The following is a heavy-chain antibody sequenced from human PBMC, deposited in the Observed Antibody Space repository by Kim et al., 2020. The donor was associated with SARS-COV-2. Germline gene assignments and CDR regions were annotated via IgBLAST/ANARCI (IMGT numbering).Heavy chain of an antibody. CDR1: GFTFRTYA. CDR3: AKDLVPGALLCCLDS. Sequence: GGSLRLSCSASGFTFRTYAMNWVRQAPGKGLEWVSTISSGGGWTDYADSVKGRFTISRDNSKNTFYLLINILRAEDTALYYFAKDLVPGALLCCLDSWG. J-gene: IGHJ5*01. CDR2: ISSGGGWT. V-gene: IGHV3-23*01. D-gene: IGHD2-8*02.